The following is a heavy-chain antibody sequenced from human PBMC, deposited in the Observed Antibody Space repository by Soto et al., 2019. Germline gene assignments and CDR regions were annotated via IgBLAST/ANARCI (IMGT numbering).Heavy chain of an antibody. CDR1: GFSFSSYG. Sequence: QVQLVESGGGVVQPGRSLRLSCAASGFSFSSYGMHWVRQAPGKGLEWVAMISYDGTDEYYADSVKGRFTISRDNSKNAVYLHMNRRRAEDTAVYYCAKREYDWNDHFDSWGQGTLVTVSS. CDR2: ISYDGTDE. J-gene: IGHJ5*01. D-gene: IGHD1-20*01. CDR3: AKREYDWNDHFDS. V-gene: IGHV3-30*18.